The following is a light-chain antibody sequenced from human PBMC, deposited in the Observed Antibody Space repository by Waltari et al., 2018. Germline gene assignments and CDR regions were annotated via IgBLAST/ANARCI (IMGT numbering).Light chain of an antibody. CDR2: WAS. CDR1: QSVLYNSNNKNY. J-gene: IGKJ4*02. Sequence: DIVMTQSPDSLAVSLGERATINCKSSQSVLYNSNNKNYLSWYQQKLGQPPKLLFYWASTRESGVPNRFSGSVSGTDLTLTISSLQAEDVAVYYCQQYDAGPRTFGEGTMVEIK. V-gene: IGKV4-1*01. CDR3: QQYDAGPRT.